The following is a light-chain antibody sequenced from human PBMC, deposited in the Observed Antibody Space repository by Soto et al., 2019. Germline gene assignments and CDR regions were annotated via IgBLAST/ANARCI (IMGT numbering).Light chain of an antibody. CDR2: DVS. CDR1: QSVRNNY. V-gene: IGKV3-20*01. J-gene: IGKJ4*01. CDR3: QQYGSTPLT. Sequence: EIVLTQSPGTLSLSPGERATLSCRASQSVRNNYLVWYQQRPGQPPRFLMYDVSTRAAGIPDRFSGSGSGTDFTLTISRLEPEDFAVYYCQQYGSTPLTCGGGTKVEIE.